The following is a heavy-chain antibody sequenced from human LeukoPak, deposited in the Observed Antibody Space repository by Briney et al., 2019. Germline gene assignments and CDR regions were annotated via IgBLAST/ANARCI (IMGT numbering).Heavy chain of an antibody. CDR3: ARDSEGSGSYSDY. CDR1: GLTFSSYG. J-gene: IGHJ4*01. D-gene: IGHD3-10*01. V-gene: IGHV3-33*01. CDR2: IWYDGSNK. Sequence: GRSLRLSCAASGLTFSSYGMHWVRQAPGKGLEWVAVIWYDGSNKYYADSVKGRFTISRDNSKNTLYLQMNSLRAEDTAVYYCARDSEGSGSYSDYWGQGTLVTVSS.